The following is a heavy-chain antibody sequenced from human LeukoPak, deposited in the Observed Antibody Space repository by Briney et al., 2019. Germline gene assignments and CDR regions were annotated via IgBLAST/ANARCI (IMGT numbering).Heavy chain of an antibody. CDR1: GFTFSSYA. CDR3: ARGLLEVYYFDY. D-gene: IGHD3-22*01. V-gene: IGHV3-30-3*01. Sequence: GGSLRLSCAASGFTFSSYAMHWVRQAPGKGLEWVAVISYDGSNKYYADSVKGRFTISRDNSNNTLYLQMNSLRAEETAVYYCARGLLEVYYFDYWGQGTLVTVAS. CDR2: ISYDGSNK. J-gene: IGHJ4*02.